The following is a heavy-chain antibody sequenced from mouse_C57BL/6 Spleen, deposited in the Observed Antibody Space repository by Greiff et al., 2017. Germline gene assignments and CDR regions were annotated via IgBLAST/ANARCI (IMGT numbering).Heavy chain of an antibody. CDR2: IDPSDSET. CDR3: ARGDTVVEYYYAMDY. V-gene: IGHV1-52*01. D-gene: IGHD1-1*01. J-gene: IGHJ4*01. CDR1: GYTFTSYW. Sequence: QVQLQQPGAELVRPGSSVKLSCKASGYTFTSYWMHWVKQRPIQGLEWIGNIDPSDSETHYNQKFKDKATLTVDKSSSTAYMQLNSLTSEDSAVYYCARGDTVVEYYYAMDYWGQGTSVTVSS.